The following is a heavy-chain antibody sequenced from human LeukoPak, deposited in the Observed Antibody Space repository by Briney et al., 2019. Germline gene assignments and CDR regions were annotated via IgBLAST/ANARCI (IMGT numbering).Heavy chain of an antibody. J-gene: IGHJ5*02. CDR3: ARLNSPLRGVITSRLDP. Sequence: GESLKISCKGSGYSFTTYWIAWVRQMPGKGLEWMGIIYPGDSDSIYSPSFQGQVTISADKSINTAYLQWSSLKASDTAMYYCARLNSPLRGVITSRLDPWGQGTLVTVSS. CDR1: GYSFTTYW. D-gene: IGHD3-10*01. V-gene: IGHV5-51*01. CDR2: IYPGDSDS.